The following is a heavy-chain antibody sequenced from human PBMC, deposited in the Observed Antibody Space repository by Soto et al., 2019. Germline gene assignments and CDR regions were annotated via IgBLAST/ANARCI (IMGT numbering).Heavy chain of an antibody. CDR3: ARGRTGDDFWSGY. D-gene: IGHD3-3*01. Sequence: ASVKVSCRASGGTFSSYAISWVRQAPGQGLEWMGGIIPIFGTANYAQKFQGRVTITADESTSTAYMELSSLRSEDTAVYYCARGRTGDDFWSGYWGQGTLVTVSS. V-gene: IGHV1-69*13. CDR2: IIPIFGTA. J-gene: IGHJ4*02. CDR1: GGTFSSYA.